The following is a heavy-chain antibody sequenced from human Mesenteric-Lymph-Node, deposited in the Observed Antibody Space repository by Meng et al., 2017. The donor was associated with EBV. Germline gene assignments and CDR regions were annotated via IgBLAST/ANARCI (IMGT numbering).Heavy chain of an antibody. D-gene: IGHD3-10*01. J-gene: IGHJ2*01. CDR3: VRLRGWYFDL. CDR1: GFTFSSHW. Sequence: EGRRVESGGGLVQPGGSLRLSCAASGFTFSSHWMHWVRQGPGKGLVWVARINSGATTINYADSVQGRFTISRDNAKNTLYLQMNSRRAEDTAVYYCVRLRGWYFDLWGRGTLVTVSS. V-gene: IGHV3-74*01. CDR2: INSGATTI.